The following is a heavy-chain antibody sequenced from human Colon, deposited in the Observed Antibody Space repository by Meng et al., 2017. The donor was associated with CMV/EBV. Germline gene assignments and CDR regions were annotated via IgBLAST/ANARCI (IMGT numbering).Heavy chain of an antibody. J-gene: IGHJ4*02. CDR3: ARGRGRMTVFGVVIGFDS. D-gene: IGHD3-3*01. CDR1: GSFSGYY. V-gene: IGHV4-34*01. Sequence: GSFSGYYWSWIRQPPGKGLEWIGEINHSGNINHNPSLKSRLTISIDTSKNQFSLKLNSMTAADTAVYYCARGRGRMTVFGVVIGFDSWGQGTLVTVSS. CDR2: INHSGNI.